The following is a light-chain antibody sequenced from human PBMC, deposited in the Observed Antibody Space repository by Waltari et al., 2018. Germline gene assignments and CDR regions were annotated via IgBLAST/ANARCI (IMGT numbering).Light chain of an antibody. V-gene: IGLV1-40*01. CDR1: SPNFGAGLA. Sequence: QSVLTQPPSVSGAPGRRFPIPCTGGSPNFGAGLAVNWYQQIPGKAPKLLIYGNSNRPSGVPDRISGSKSGTSASLAITGLQAEDEADYYCQSYDSSLGGSVFGGGTKLTVL. CDR2: GNS. J-gene: IGLJ2*01. CDR3: QSYDSSLGGSV.